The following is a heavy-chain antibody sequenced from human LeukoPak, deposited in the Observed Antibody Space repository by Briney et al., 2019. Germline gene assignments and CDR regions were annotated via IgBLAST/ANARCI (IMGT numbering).Heavy chain of an antibody. CDR3: ARDRLPHYTAWIDY. D-gene: IGHD5-18*01. V-gene: IGHV1-2*02. CDR1: GYTFTDYY. Sequence: ASVKVSCKASGYTFTDYYIYWVRQAPGQGLEWMGWINPNSGDTNYAQKFQGRVTMTRDTSISTAYMELSWLRSDDTAVYYCARDRLPHYTAWIDYWGQGTLVTVSS. J-gene: IGHJ4*02. CDR2: INPNSGDT.